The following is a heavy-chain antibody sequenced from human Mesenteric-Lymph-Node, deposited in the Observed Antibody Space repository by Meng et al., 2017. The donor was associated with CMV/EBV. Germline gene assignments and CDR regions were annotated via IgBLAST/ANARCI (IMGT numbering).Heavy chain of an antibody. D-gene: IGHD3-9*01. V-gene: IGHV4-34*01. J-gene: IGHJ4*02. Sequence: VPLHQWGAGCLRSLGALSVTCAVYGGSFSGYYWNWIRQSPEKGLEWIGEINHSGSTTYNPSFTSRIIISVDTSTNQISLNMSSVTAADTAVYYCARGSSYDILTGYFDYWGQGALVTVSS. CDR1: GGSFSGYY. CDR3: ARGSSYDILTGYFDY. CDR2: INHSGST.